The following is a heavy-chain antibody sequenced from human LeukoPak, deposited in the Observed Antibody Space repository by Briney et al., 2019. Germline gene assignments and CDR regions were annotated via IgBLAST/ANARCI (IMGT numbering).Heavy chain of an antibody. CDR1: GFTFSSYW. Sequence: GGSLRLSCAASGFTFSSYWMHWVRQAPGKGLVWVSRINTDGSSTSYADSVKGRFTISRDNAKNTLYLQMNSLRVEDTAVYYCARNFYDSGSYYPPWYWGQGVLVTVSS. D-gene: IGHD3-10*01. CDR3: ARNFYDSGSYYPPWY. V-gene: IGHV3-74*01. CDR2: INTDGSST. J-gene: IGHJ4*02.